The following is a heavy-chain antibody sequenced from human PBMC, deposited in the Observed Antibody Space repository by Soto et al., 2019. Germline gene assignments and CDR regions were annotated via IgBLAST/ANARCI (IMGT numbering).Heavy chain of an antibody. J-gene: IGHJ4*02. Sequence: SETLSLACTVSGGSVSSGSYYWSWIRQPPGKGLEWIRNIYYSGSTNYNQSLKSRVTKSVETSKNQFSLKLSSVTATNKDVYYFTRILGYCTNGVCYSSPFYFDYWGQGTLVTVSS. V-gene: IGHV4-61*01. CDR1: GGSVSSGSYY. CDR3: TRILGYCTNGVCYSSPFYFDY. D-gene: IGHD2-8*01. CDR2: IYYSGST.